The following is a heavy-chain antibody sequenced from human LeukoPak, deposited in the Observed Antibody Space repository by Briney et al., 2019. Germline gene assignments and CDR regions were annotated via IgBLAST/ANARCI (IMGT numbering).Heavy chain of an antibody. V-gene: IGHV1-69*04. CDR2: IIPILGIA. D-gene: IGHD2-21*02. J-gene: IGHJ6*02. Sequence: SVKVSCKASGGTFSSYAISWVRQAPGQGLEWMGRIIPILGIANYAQKFQGRVTITADKSTSTAYMELSSLRSEDTAVYYCARVTDSNGMDVRGQGTMVTVSS. CDR3: ARVTDSNGMDV. CDR1: GGTFSSYA.